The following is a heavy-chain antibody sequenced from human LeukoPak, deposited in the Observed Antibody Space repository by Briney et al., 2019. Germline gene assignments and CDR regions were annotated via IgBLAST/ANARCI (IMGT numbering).Heavy chain of an antibody. Sequence: GESLKISCKGSGYSFTSNWIGWVRQMPGKGLEWMGNIFPGDSDTTYSPSFQGQVTMSADKSISTAYLQWTSLKASDTAMYYCARALNPYGNFDYWGQGTLVTVSS. CDR1: GYSFTSNW. J-gene: IGHJ4*02. CDR3: ARALNPYGNFDY. CDR2: IFPGDSDT. V-gene: IGHV5-51*01. D-gene: IGHD3-10*01.